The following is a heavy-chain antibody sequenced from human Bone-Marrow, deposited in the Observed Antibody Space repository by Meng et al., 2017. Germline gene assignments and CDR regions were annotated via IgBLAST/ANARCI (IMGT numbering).Heavy chain of an antibody. Sequence: SVKVSCKASGGTFSSYAISGVRQAPGQGLEWMGGIIPIFGTANYAQKFQGRVTITADKSTSTAYMELSSLRSEDTAVYYCARDSGYGSGSYADGSWDYYYYGMDVWGQGTTVTVSS. D-gene: IGHD3-10*01. CDR1: GGTFSSYA. V-gene: IGHV1-69*06. J-gene: IGHJ6*02. CDR3: ARDSGYGSGSYADGSWDYYYYGMDV. CDR2: IIPIFGTA.